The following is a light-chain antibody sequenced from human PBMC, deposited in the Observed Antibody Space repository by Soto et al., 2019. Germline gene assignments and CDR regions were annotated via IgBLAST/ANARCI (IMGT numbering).Light chain of an antibody. CDR1: NSNIGSNA. V-gene: IGLV1-44*01. J-gene: IGLJ1*01. CDR2: STN. CDR3: AAGDGSLNGYV. Sequence: QSVLTQPPSASGTPGQSVTISCSGSNSNIGSNAVNWYQQFPGAAPTLLIYSTNERPSGVPDRFSGSKSGTSASLAISGLQSEDASDYHGAAGDGSLNGYVFGSGTKLTVL.